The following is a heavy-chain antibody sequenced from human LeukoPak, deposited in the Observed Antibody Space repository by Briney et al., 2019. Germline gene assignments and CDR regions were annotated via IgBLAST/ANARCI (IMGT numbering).Heavy chain of an antibody. Sequence: SETLSLTCNVSGGSLSSSRYYWGWIRQPPGKGLEWIGSIYYSGSTYYNPSLKSRVTRSVDTSKNPFSLMLSSVTAADTAVCYCANEWDSYGPPWGQGTLVTVSS. CDR1: GGSLSSSRYY. CDR2: IYYSGST. J-gene: IGHJ5*02. V-gene: IGHV4-39*07. D-gene: IGHD5-18*01. CDR3: ANEWDSYGPP.